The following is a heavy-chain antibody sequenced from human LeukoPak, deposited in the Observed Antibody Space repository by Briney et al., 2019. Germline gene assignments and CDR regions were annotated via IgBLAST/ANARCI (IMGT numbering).Heavy chain of an antibody. V-gene: IGHV1-69*04. CDR3: ARSYCSGGSCYSSTYCGKNWFDP. D-gene: IGHD2-15*01. J-gene: IGHJ5*02. Sequence: GASVKVSCKASGGTFSSYAISWVRQAPGQGLEWMGRIIPILGIANYAQKFQGRVTITADKSTSTAYMELSSLRSEDAAVYYCARSYCSGGSCYSSTYCGKNWFDPWGQGTLVTVSS. CDR1: GGTFSSYA. CDR2: IIPILGIA.